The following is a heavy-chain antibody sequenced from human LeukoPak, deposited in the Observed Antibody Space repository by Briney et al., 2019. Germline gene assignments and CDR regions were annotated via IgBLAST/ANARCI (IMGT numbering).Heavy chain of an antibody. V-gene: IGHV4-4*07. CDR1: GGSISGYV. D-gene: IGHD3-16*01. CDR3: VRAGDFARNQRTYYMDV. Sequence: SSETLSPTCSVSGGSISGYVWSWIRQPAGKGLEWIGRIYSSGSTNYNPSLKSRVTMSVDTSKNQFSLRVTSVTAADTAVYYCVRAGDFARNQRTYYMDVWGKGTTVTVSS. J-gene: IGHJ6*03. CDR2: IYSSGST.